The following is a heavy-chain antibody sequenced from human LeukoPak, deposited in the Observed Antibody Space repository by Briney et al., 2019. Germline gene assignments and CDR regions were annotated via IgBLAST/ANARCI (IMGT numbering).Heavy chain of an antibody. CDR3: ARGVIPGTIQWSLDY. J-gene: IGHJ4*02. D-gene: IGHD2-2*02. Sequence: SETLSLTCTVSGGSISGSSYYWGWIRQPPGKGLEWIGSIYYSGSTYYNPSLKSRVTISVDTSKNQFSLKLNSVAATDTAVYYCARGVIPGTIQWSLDYWGRGTLVTVAS. CDR1: GGSISGSSYY. V-gene: IGHV4-39*01. CDR2: IYYSGST.